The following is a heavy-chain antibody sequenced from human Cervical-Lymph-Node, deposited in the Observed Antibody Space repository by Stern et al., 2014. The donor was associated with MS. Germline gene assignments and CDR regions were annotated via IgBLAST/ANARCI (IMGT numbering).Heavy chain of an antibody. J-gene: IGHJ6*02. D-gene: IGHD2-2*02. V-gene: IGHV5-51*01. CDR2: IYPGDSDT. Sequence: EVQLLESGAEVKKPGESLKISCKASGYSFTNYWIGWVRQMSGKGLEWMGIIYPGDSDTRYSPSFQGQVTISADKSINIAYLQWSSLKASDTAMYYCARQPHYCGTTSCYIDYGMDVWGQGTTVTVSS. CDR1: GYSFTNYW. CDR3: ARQPHYCGTTSCYIDYGMDV.